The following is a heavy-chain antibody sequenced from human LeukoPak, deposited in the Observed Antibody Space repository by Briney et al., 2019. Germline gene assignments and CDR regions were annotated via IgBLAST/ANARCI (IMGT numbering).Heavy chain of an antibody. Sequence: SETLSLTCTVSAASISSYYWSWIRQPPGKGLEWIGYIYYSGSTNYNPSLKSRVAISVDTSKNQFSLKLSSVTAADTAVYYCARETGLVGAFDYWGQGTLVTVSS. J-gene: IGHJ4*02. CDR3: ARETGLVGAFDY. CDR2: IYYSGST. CDR1: AASISSYY. D-gene: IGHD1-26*01. V-gene: IGHV4-59*01.